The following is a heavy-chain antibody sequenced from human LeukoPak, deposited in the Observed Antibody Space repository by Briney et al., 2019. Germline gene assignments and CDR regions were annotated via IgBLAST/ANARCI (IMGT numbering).Heavy chain of an antibody. CDR3: VRFGPDAFDI. D-gene: IGHD3-16*01. Sequence: SGGSLRLSCAASGFTFSDYDMHWVRQVTGRGLEWVSTIGTVGDTYYRDSVKGRFTISRENANNSLYLQMNNLRGGDTAVYYCVRFGPDAFDIWGPGTMVTVSS. CDR2: IGTVGDT. V-gene: IGHV3-13*01. CDR1: GFTFSDYD. J-gene: IGHJ3*02.